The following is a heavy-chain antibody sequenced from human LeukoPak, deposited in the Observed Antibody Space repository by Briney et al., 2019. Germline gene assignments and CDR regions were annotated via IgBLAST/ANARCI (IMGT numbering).Heavy chain of an antibody. CDR3: ARVRVLRYFDWLDYFDC. CDR1: GFTFSSYW. V-gene: IGHV3-7*01. Sequence: GGSLRLSCAASGFTFSSYWMSWVRQAPGKGLEWVANIKQDGSEKYYVDSVKGRFTISRDNAKNSLNLQMHSLRAEDTAVSYCARVRVLRYFDWLDYFDCWGQGALVTVSS. J-gene: IGHJ4*02. D-gene: IGHD3-9*01. CDR2: IKQDGSEK.